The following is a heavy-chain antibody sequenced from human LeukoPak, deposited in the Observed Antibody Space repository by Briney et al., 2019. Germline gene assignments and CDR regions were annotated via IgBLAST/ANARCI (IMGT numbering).Heavy chain of an antibody. Sequence: ASVKVSCKASGYTFTGYYKHWVRQAPGQGLEWMGRINPNSGGTNYAQNFQGRVTMTRDTSISTAYMELSRLRSDDTAVYYCARGEYYYDSSGYYEGDYWGQGTLVTVSS. D-gene: IGHD3-22*01. CDR1: GYTFTGYY. J-gene: IGHJ4*02. CDR3: ARGEYYYDSSGYYEGDY. CDR2: INPNSGGT. V-gene: IGHV1-2*06.